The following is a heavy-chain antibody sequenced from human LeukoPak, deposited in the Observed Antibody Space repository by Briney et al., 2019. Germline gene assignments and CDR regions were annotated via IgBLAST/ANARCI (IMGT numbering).Heavy chain of an antibody. Sequence: GRSLRLSCAASGFTFSSYGMHWVRQAPGKGLEWVAVIWYDGSNKYYADSVEGRFTISRDNSKNTLYLQMNSLRAEDTAVYYCARGGQAYSSGWYYFDYWGQGTLVTVSS. J-gene: IGHJ4*02. CDR3: ARGGQAYSSGWYYFDY. V-gene: IGHV3-33*01. CDR2: IWYDGSNK. CDR1: GFTFSSYG. D-gene: IGHD6-19*01.